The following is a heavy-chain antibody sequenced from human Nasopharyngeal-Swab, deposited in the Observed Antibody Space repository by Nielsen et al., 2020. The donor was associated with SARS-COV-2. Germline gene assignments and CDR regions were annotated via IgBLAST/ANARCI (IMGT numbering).Heavy chain of an antibody. CDR1: GFTFSSYG. CDR2: IWYDGSNK. J-gene: IGHJ6*02. Sequence: GESLKISCAASGFTFSSYGMHWVRQAPGKGLEWVAVIWYDGSNKYYADSVKGRFTISRDNSKNTLYLQMNSLRAEDTAVYYCARSLYYRYGMDVWGQGTTVTVSS. D-gene: IGHD3-16*01. CDR3: ARSLYYRYGMDV. V-gene: IGHV3-30*19.